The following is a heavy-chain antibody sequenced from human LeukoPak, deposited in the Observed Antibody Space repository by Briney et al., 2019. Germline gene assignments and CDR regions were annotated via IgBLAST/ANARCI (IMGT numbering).Heavy chain of an antibody. CDR1: GFTFSSYS. J-gene: IGHJ6*02. CDR2: ISYDGSNK. Sequence: GGSLRLSCAASGFTFSSYSMHWVRQAPGKGLEWVAVISYDGSNKYYADSVKGRFTISRDNSKNTPYLQMNSLRAEDTAVYYCAKDRSTSWIYYYYGMDVWGQGTTVTVSS. V-gene: IGHV3-30*18. CDR3: AKDRSTSWIYYYYGMDV. D-gene: IGHD2-2*01.